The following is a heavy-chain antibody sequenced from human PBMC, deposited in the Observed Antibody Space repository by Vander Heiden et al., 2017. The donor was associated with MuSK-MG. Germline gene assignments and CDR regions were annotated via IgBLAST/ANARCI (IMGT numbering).Heavy chain of an antibody. D-gene: IGHD1-26*01. Sequence: EVQLVESGGGVVQPGGSLRLACAASGFTFSSYAMGWVRQAPGKGLEWVSAISGSGSSTYYADSVKGRFTISRDNSKNTLYLQMNSLRAEDTAVYYCAKDPLVGATSGGGYWGQGTLVTVSS. V-gene: IGHV3-23*04. CDR2: ISGSGSST. CDR3: AKDPLVGATSGGGY. J-gene: IGHJ4*02. CDR1: GFTFSSYA.